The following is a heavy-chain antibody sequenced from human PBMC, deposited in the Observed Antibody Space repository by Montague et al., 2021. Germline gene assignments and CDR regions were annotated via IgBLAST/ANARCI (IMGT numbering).Heavy chain of an antibody. CDR3: ARSPTHWLGFGY. CDR2: FYYSGST. CDR1: GGSINSYY. Sequence: SETLSLTCTVSGGSINSYYWSWIRQPPGKGLEWIGYFYYSGSTNYNPSLKSRVTMSLDTSKKQFSLKLSSVTAADTAIYYCARSPTHWLGFGYWGQGTLVTVSS. V-gene: IGHV4-59*01. J-gene: IGHJ4*02. D-gene: IGHD6-19*01.